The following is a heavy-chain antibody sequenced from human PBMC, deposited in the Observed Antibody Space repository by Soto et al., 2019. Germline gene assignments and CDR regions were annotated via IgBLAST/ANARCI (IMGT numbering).Heavy chain of an antibody. J-gene: IGHJ4*02. CDR3: AKQDDQRFWSGYYRYLSLGY. CDR2: INGDGSTT. Sequence: GGSLRLSCAASGFTFSIYWMHWVRQVPGKGLVWVSRINGDGSTTTYADSVKGRFTISRDNAKNTLYLQMNSLRAEDTAVYYCAKQDDQRFWSGYYRYLSLGYWGQGTLVTVSS. D-gene: IGHD3-3*01. V-gene: IGHV3-74*01. CDR1: GFTFSIYW.